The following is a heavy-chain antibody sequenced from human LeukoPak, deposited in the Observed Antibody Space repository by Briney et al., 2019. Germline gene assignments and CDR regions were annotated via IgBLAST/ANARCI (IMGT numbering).Heavy chain of an antibody. D-gene: IGHD5-18*01. CDR1: GYTFTSYD. J-gene: IGHJ6*02. V-gene: IGHV1-8*01. Sequence: GASVKVSCKASGYTFTSYDINWVRQATGQGLEWMGWMNPNSGNTGYAQKFQGRVTMTTDTSTSTAYMELRSLRSDDTAVYYCARVWLDLSRPYGMDVWGQGTTVTVSS. CDR3: ARVWLDLSRPYGMDV. CDR2: MNPNSGNT.